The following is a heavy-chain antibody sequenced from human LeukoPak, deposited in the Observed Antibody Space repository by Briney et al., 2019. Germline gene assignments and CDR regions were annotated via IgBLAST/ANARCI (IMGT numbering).Heavy chain of an antibody. CDR2: ISSSGSTI. V-gene: IGHV3-48*03. Sequence: GGSLRLSCAASGFTFSSYEMNWVRQAPGKGLEWVSYISSSGSTIYYADSVKGRFTISRDNAKNSLYLQMNSLRAEDTAVYYCARWIQLWGFDYWGQGTLVTVSS. J-gene: IGHJ4*02. CDR1: GFTFSSYE. D-gene: IGHD5-18*01. CDR3: ARWIQLWGFDY.